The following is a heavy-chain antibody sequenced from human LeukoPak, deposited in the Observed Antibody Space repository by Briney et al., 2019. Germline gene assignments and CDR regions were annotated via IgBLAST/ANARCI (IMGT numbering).Heavy chain of an antibody. Sequence: GGSLRLSCAASGFTFSSYAMHWVRQAPGKGLEWVAVISYDGSNKYYADSVKGRFTISRDNSKNTLYLQMNSLRAEDTAVYYCARGAVAGTFWGQGTLVTVSS. CDR2: ISYDGSNK. CDR1: GFTFSSYA. J-gene: IGHJ4*02. CDR3: ARGAVAGTF. V-gene: IGHV3-30*04. D-gene: IGHD6-19*01.